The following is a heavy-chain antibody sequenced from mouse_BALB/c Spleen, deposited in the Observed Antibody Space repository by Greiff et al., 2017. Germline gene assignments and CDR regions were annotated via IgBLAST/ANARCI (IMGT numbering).Heavy chain of an antibody. V-gene: IGHV3-2*02. J-gene: IGHJ1*01. CDR2: ISYSGST. Sequence: EVQGVESGPGLVKPSQSLSLTCTVTGYSITSDYAWNWIRQFPGNKLEWMGYISYSGSTSYNPSLKSRISITRVTSKNQFFLQLNSVTTEDTATYYCARKGYYGSSYWYFDVWGAGTTVTVSS. D-gene: IGHD1-1*01. CDR3: ARKGYYGSSYWYFDV. CDR1: GYSITSDYA.